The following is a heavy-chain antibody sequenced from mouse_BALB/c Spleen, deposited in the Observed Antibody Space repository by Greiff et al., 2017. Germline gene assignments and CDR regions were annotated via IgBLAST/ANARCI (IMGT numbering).Heavy chain of an antibody. J-gene: IGHJ4*01. CDR3: ARDRVLRLRSYAMDY. Sequence: EVKLMESGGGLVKPGGSLKLSCAASGFTFSDYYMYWVRQTPEKRLEWVATISDGGSYTYYPDSVKGRFTISRDNAKNNLYLQMSSLKSEDTAMYYCARDRVLRLRSYAMDYWGQGTSVTVSS. CDR1: GFTFSDYY. D-gene: IGHD1-2*01. V-gene: IGHV5-4*02. CDR2: ISDGGSYT.